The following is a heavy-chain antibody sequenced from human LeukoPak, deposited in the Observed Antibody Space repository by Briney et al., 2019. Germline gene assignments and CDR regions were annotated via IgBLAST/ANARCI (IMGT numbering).Heavy chain of an antibody. D-gene: IGHD2-21*02. CDR1: GFTFSSYG. CDR2: TWFDGSNK. J-gene: IGHJ4*02. Sequence: GGSLRLSCVASGFTFSSYGMHWVRQAPGKGPEWVAVTWFDGSNKYYADSVKGRFTISRDNSKNTLYLEMNNLRAEDTAVYYCANLGRDSIGSMGYYFDYWGQGTLVTVSS. CDR3: ANLGRDSIGSMGYYFDY. V-gene: IGHV3-33*06.